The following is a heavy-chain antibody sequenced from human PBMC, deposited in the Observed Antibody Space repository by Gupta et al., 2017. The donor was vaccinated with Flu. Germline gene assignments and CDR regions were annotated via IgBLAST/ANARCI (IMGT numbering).Heavy chain of an antibody. CDR3: ARDIAVAGTRWFDP. J-gene: IGHJ5*02. V-gene: IGHV3-7*01. CDR2: IKQDGSEK. CDR1: GFTFSSYW. D-gene: IGHD6-19*01. Sequence: EVQLVESGGGLVQPGGSLRLSCAASGFTFSSYWMSWVRQAPGKGLEWVANIKQDGSEKYYVDSVKGRFTTSRDNAKNSLYLQMNXLXAEDTAXYYCARDIAVAGTRWFDPWGQGTLVTVSS.